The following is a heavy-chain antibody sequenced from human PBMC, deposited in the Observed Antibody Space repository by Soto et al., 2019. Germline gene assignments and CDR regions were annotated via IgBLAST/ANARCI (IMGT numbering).Heavy chain of an antibody. CDR2: IIPIFGTA. Sequence: ASVKVSCKASGGTFSSYAISWVRQAPGQGLEWMGGIIPIFGTANYAQKFQGRVTITADESTSTAYMELSSLRSEDTAVYYCARAADTIKYYYGSGSYKYYFDYWGQGTLVTVSS. CDR1: GGTFSSYA. D-gene: IGHD3-10*01. J-gene: IGHJ4*02. CDR3: ARAADTIKYYYGSGSYKYYFDY. V-gene: IGHV1-69*13.